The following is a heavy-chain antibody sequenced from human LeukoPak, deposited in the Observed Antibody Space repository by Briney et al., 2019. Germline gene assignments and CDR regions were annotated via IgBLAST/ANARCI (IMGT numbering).Heavy chain of an antibody. V-gene: IGHV4-39*01. J-gene: IGHJ4*02. CDR2: IYYRGST. CDR1: DGSINSSSYY. Sequence: NPSETLSLTCTVSDGSINSSSYYWGWIRQPPGKGLEWIGNIYYRGSTYYNPSLYSRVTISIDRSKNQFSLKLSSVIAADTAAYYCARCDFGSGSYSPRFDYWGQGTLVTVSS. CDR3: ARCDFGSGSYSPRFDY. D-gene: IGHD3-10*01.